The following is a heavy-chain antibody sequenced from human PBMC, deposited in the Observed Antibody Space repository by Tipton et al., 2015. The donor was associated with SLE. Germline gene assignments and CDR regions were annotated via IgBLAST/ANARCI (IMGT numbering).Heavy chain of an antibody. CDR3: ARADGGDYYGFDY. CDR2: INHSRST. J-gene: IGHJ4*02. Sequence: LRLSCAVYGGSFSDYYWNWIHQPPGRGLEWIGEINHSRSTNYNPSLKSRVTVSVDTSKNQFSLKLSSVTAADTAVYFCARADGGDYYGFDYWGQGTLVTVSS. V-gene: IGHV4-34*01. D-gene: IGHD2-21*02. CDR1: GGSFSDYY.